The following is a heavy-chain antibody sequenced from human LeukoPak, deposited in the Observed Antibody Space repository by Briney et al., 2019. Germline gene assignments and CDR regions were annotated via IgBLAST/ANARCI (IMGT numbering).Heavy chain of an antibody. CDR3: AKVPHCSSTSCYTTPNWFDP. J-gene: IGHJ5*02. D-gene: IGHD2-2*02. CDR1: GFTFSSYA. V-gene: IGHV3-23*01. CDR2: ISGSGGST. Sequence: TGGSLRLSCAASGFTFSSYAMSWVRQAPGRGLEWVSAISGSGGSTYYADSVKGRFTISTDNSKNTLYLQMNSLRAEDTAVYYCAKVPHCSSTSCYTTPNWFDPWGQGTLVTVSS.